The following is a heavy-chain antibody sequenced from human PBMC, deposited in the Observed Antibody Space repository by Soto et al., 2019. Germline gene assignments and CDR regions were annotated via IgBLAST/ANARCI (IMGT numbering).Heavy chain of an antibody. D-gene: IGHD1-1*01. CDR2: IIPILGIA. Sequence: QVQLVQSGAEVKKPGSSVKVSCKASGGTFSSYTISWVRQAPGQGLEWMGRIIPILGIANYAQKFQGRVTITADKSTSTAYMELSSVRSEDTAVYYCARGLQHWYFQHWGKGTLVTVSS. J-gene: IGHJ1*01. V-gene: IGHV1-69*02. CDR1: GGTFSSYT. CDR3: ARGLQHWYFQH.